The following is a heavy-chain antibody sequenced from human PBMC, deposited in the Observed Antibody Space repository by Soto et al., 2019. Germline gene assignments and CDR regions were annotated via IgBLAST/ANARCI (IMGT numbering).Heavy chain of an antibody. Sequence: GASVKVSCKASGYTFTGYYMHWVRQAPGQWLEWMGWINPNSGGTNYAQKFQGWVTMPRDTSISTAYMELSRLRSDDTAVYYCARDYGSGWNNWFYPWGQGTLVTVSS. D-gene: IGHD6-25*01. V-gene: IGHV1-2*04. CDR1: GYTFTGYY. CDR2: INPNSGGT. CDR3: ARDYGSGWNNWFYP. J-gene: IGHJ5*02.